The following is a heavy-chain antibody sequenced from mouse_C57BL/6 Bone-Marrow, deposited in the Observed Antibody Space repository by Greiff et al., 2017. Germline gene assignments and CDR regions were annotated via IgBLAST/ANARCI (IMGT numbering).Heavy chain of an antibody. CDR1: GFNIKDYY. CDR3: TRSLIYYSTKY. V-gene: IGHV14-2*01. J-gene: IGHJ2*01. CDR2: IDPEDGET. D-gene: IGHD1-1*01. Sequence: EVQLQQSGAELVKPGASVKLSCTASGFNIKDYYIHWVKQRTEQGLEWIGRIDPEDGETKYAPKFQDKATITADTSSNTAYLQLSSLTSEDTAVSYCTRSLIYYSTKYWGQGATLTVSS.